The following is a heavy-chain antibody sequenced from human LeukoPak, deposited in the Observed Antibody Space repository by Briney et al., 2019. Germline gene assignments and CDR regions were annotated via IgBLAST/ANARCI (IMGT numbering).Heavy chain of an antibody. J-gene: IGHJ4*02. CDR3: ARHGNHIVGATIFDY. V-gene: IGHV3-48*04. CDR2: ISGSSGTI. Sequence: GGSLRLSCAASGFTFSSYSMNWVRQAPGKGLEWVSYISGSSGTIYYAGSVKGRFTISRDNAKNSLYLQMNSLRAEDTAVYYCARHGNHIVGATIFDYWGQGTLVTVSS. CDR1: GFTFSSYS. D-gene: IGHD1-26*01.